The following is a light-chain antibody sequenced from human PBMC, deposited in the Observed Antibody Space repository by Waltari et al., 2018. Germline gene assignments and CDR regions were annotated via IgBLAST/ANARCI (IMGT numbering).Light chain of an antibody. CDR2: DAS. V-gene: IGKV3-11*01. CDR3: QQRSNWPRGT. Sequence: EIVLTQSPATLSLSPGERATPSCRASQSVSSYLAWYQQKPGQAPRLLIYDASNRATGIPPKFSGRESGSDFTLTISSLEPEDFAIYYCQQRSNWPRGTFGQGTKLEIK. CDR1: QSVSSY. J-gene: IGKJ2*01.